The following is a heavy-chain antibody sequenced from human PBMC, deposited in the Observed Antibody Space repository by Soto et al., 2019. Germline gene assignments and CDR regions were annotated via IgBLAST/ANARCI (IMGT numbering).Heavy chain of an antibody. Sequence: GGSLGLSCAASGFSVRSSAMSGVRQAPGKGLEWVSAISGSGGTTYYADSVKGRFTISRDNSKNTLYLQMNSLRAEDTAVYYCAKVKEVGAITLFDYWGQGTLVTLSS. J-gene: IGHJ4*02. CDR1: GFSVRSSA. V-gene: IGHV3-23*01. CDR3: AKVKEVGAITLFDY. D-gene: IGHD1-26*01. CDR2: ISGSGGTT.